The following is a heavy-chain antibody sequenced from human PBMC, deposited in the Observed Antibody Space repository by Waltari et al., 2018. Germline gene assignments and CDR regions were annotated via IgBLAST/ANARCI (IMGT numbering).Heavy chain of an antibody. D-gene: IGHD1-26*01. V-gene: IGHV3-23*01. J-gene: IGHJ4*02. Sequence: EVQLLESGGGLVQIGGALRRSCSALGFTFSSAAMGWVRPAPGKGLEWVSAISGSCGSTYYAASVKGRFTISRDNSKNTLYLQMNSLRAEDTAVYYCAKEYYKHFDYWGQGTLVTVSS. CDR2: ISGSCGST. CDR1: GFTFSSAA. CDR3: AKEYYKHFDY.